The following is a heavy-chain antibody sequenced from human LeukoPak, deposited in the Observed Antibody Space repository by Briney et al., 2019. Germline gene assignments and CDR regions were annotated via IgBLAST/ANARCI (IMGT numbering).Heavy chain of an antibody. CDR1: GGSISIYY. D-gene: IGHD3-10*01. CDR3: AREGYYGSGNLDC. J-gene: IGHJ4*02. Sequence: SETLSLTCTVSGGSISIYYWSWIRQPPGKGLEWIGHIYDSGSTNYNPCLESRLTISLDTSKSQFSLKLSSVTAADTAVYYCAREGYYGSGNLDCWGQGTLVTVSS. V-gene: IGHV4-59*01. CDR2: IYDSGST.